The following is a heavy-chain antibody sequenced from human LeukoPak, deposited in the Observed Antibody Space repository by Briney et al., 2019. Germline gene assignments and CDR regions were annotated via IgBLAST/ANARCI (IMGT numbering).Heavy chain of an antibody. CDR2: IYPGDSDT. CDR1: GYSFTSYW. J-gene: IGHJ4*02. CDR3: AGHYSSGWYSGEFDY. Sequence: GESLKISCKGSGYSFTSYWIGWVRQMPGKGLEWMGIIYPGDSDTRYSPSFQGQVTISADKSISTAYLQWSSLKASDTAMYYCAGHYSSGWYSGEFDYWGQGTLVTVSS. D-gene: IGHD6-19*01. V-gene: IGHV5-51*01.